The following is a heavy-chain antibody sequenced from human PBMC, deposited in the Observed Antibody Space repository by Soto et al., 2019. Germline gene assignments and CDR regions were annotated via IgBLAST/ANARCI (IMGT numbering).Heavy chain of an antibody. D-gene: IGHD2-15*01. V-gene: IGHV1-69*01. Sequence: QVQLVQSGAEGKKPGSSVKVSCKASGGTFSSYSISWVRQAPGQGLEWMGGIIPIFGTANYAQKFQGRVTITADESTSKAYMELSSLRSEDTAVYYCASSEQYCSGGSCYRYYYGMDVWGQGTTVTVSS. J-gene: IGHJ6*02. CDR1: GGTFSSYS. CDR3: ASSEQYCSGGSCYRYYYGMDV. CDR2: IIPIFGTA.